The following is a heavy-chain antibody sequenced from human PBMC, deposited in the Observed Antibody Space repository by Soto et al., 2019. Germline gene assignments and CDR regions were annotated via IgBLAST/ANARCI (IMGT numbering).Heavy chain of an antibody. D-gene: IGHD4-17*01. Sequence: QLPLQESGSGLVTPSQTLSLTCADSGGSISSGGYSWSWIRQPPGKGLEWIGYIYHSGSTYNNPSLKSRVTISVDKSKNQFSLKLSSVTAADTAVYYCSRASTAVTTVDYWGQGTLVTVSS. CDR2: IYHSGST. V-gene: IGHV4-30-2*01. CDR1: GGSISSGGYS. J-gene: IGHJ4*02. CDR3: SRASTAVTTVDY.